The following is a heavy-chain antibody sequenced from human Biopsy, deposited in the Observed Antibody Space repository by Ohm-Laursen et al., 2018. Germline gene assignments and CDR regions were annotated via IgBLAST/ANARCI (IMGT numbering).Heavy chain of an antibody. D-gene: IGHD6-19*01. CDR1: GFTLSGYT. V-gene: IGHV3-21*04. Sequence: SLRLSCAASGFTLSGYTMNWVRQAPGKGLEWVSSITSGSSFINYADSVKGRLTVSRDNAKNSLSLQMNSLRAEDTAIYYCARSGWNFEFDSWGKGTLVAVSS. J-gene: IGHJ4*02. CDR3: ARSGWNFEFDS. CDR2: ITSGSSFI.